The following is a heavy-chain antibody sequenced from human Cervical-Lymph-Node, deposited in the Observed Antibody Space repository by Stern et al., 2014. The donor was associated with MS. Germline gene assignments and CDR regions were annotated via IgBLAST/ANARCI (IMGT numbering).Heavy chain of an antibody. CDR1: GSTLSELS. V-gene: IGHV1-24*01. CDR3: AAGSEWELVFDY. J-gene: IGHJ4*02. Sequence: DQLVESGAEVKKPGASVKVSCKVSGSTLSELSIHWVRQAPGKGLEWMGGLDPEEGETTYAQKFQGRVTMTEDTSTDTAYMELSSLRSEDTAVFYCAAGSEWELVFDYWGQGTLVTVSS. CDR2: LDPEEGET. D-gene: IGHD4-23*01.